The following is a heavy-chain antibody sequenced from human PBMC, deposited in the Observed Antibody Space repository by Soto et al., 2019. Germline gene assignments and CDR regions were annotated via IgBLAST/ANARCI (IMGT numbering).Heavy chain of an antibody. D-gene: IGHD4-17*01. V-gene: IGHV3-64*01. CDR2: ISSNGGST. Sequence: GGSLRLSCAASGFTFTTAWINWVRQAPGKGLEYVSAISSNGGSTYYANSVKGRFTIPRDNSKNTLYLQMGSLRAEDMAVYYCASYGDAAAFDIWGQGTIVT. J-gene: IGHJ3*02. CDR1: GFTFTTAW. CDR3: ASYGDAAAFDI.